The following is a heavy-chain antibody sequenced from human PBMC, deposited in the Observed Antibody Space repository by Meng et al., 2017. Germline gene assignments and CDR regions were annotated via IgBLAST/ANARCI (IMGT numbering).Heavy chain of an antibody. D-gene: IGHD6-19*01. CDR3: ARDRYSSGWYYYYGMDV. CDR2: IYTSGST. J-gene: IGHJ6*02. V-gene: IGHV4-61*02. CDR1: GGSISSGSYY. Sequence: SETLSLTCTVSGGSISSGSYYWSWIRQPAGKGLEWIGRIYTSGSTNYNPSLKSRVTISVDTSKSQFSLKLSAVTAADTAVYYCARDRYSSGWYYYYGMDVWGQGTTVTVSS.